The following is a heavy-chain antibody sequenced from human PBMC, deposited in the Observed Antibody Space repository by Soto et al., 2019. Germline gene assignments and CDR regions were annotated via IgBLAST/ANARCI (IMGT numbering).Heavy chain of an antibody. CDR3: ARDALGGPLVGTVHLDL. Sequence: ASVKVSCKGFGYTFINYGVSWVRQAPGQGLEWMGWDNVYNGDINYAQKFQGRVTMTADTSTAAVYMELRNLRSDDTAMYYCARDALGGPLVGTVHLDLWGRGTQVTVSS. D-gene: IGHD1-26*01. V-gene: IGHV1-18*04. CDR2: DNVYNGDI. CDR1: GYTFINYG. J-gene: IGHJ5*02.